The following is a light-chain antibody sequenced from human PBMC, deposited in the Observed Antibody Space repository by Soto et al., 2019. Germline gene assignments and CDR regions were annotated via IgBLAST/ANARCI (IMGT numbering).Light chain of an antibody. CDR3: QQYGSSSWT. V-gene: IGKV3-20*01. CDR2: GAS. CDR1: QSLRATY. J-gene: IGKJ1*01. Sequence: VFTQSPHTLSLSPGETASLSRRASQSLRATYVAWYQQRPGQAPRLLIYGASFRATGTPARFSGSGSGTEFTLTISRLEPEDFAVYYCQQYGSSSWTFGQGTKVDIK.